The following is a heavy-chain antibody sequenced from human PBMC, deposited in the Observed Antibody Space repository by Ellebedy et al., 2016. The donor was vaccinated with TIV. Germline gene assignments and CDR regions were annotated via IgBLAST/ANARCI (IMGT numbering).Heavy chain of an antibody. CDR2: IYYSGST. CDR1: GGSISSSSYY. Sequence: MPSETLSLTCTVSGGSISSSSYYWGWIRQRPGKGLEWIGSIYYSGSTYYNPSLKSRVTISVDTSKNQFSLKLSSVTAADTAVYYCARSQDFWSGYYDYWGQGTLVTVSS. CDR3: ARSQDFWSGYYDY. V-gene: IGHV4-39*01. J-gene: IGHJ4*02. D-gene: IGHD3-3*01.